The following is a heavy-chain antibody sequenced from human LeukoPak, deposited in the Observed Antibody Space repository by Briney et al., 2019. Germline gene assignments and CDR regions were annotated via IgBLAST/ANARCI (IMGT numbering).Heavy chain of an antibody. J-gene: IGHJ6*03. CDR3: ARAVGRTTVTTYYYMDV. D-gene: IGHD4-11*01. CDR2: INHSGST. V-gene: IGHV4-34*01. Sequence: SETLSLTCAVYVGSFSGYYWSWIRQPPGKGLEWIGEINHSGSTNYNPSLKSRVTTSVDTSKNQFSLKLSSVTAADTAVYYCARAVGRTTVTTYYYMDVWGKGTTVTVSS. CDR1: VGSFSGYY.